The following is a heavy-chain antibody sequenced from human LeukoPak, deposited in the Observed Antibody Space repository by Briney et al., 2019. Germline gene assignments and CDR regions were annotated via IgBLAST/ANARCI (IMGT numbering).Heavy chain of an antibody. J-gene: IGHJ4*02. CDR3: ARGGGFASGYLL. CDR1: GGSISNYY. CDR2: IYYSGST. D-gene: IGHD3-22*01. V-gene: IGHV4-59*01. Sequence: NTSETLSLTCTVSGGSISNYYWSWIRQPPGKGLEWIGYIYYSGSTNYNPSLKSRVTISVDTSKNQFSLKLSSVTAADTAVYYRARGGGFASGYLLWGQGTLVTVSS.